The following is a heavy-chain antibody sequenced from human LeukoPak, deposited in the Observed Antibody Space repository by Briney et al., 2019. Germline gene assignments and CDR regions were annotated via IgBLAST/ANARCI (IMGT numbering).Heavy chain of an antibody. D-gene: IGHD6-19*01. Sequence: SETLSLTCTVSGGSISSYYWSWIRQPAGKGLEWIGRIYTSGSTSYNPSLKSRVTMSVDTSKNQFSLKLSSVTAADTAVYYCARDSSGWYGNYYYMDVWGKGTTVTVSS. CDR1: GGSISSYY. J-gene: IGHJ6*03. CDR2: IYTSGST. CDR3: ARDSSGWYGNYYYMDV. V-gene: IGHV4-4*07.